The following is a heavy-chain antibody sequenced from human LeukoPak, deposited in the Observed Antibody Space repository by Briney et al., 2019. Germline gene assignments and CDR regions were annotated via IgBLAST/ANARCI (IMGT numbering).Heavy chain of an antibody. Sequence: GASVKVSCKASGYTFTSYGISWVRQAPGQGLEWMGWISAYNGNTNYAQKLQGRVTMTTDTSTSTAYMELRSLRSDDTAVYYCARGGDPGEQLVQPVYTCQFDYWGQGTLVTVSS. V-gene: IGHV1-18*01. CDR1: GYTFTSYG. CDR2: ISAYNGNT. J-gene: IGHJ4*02. CDR3: ARGGDPGEQLVQPVYTCQFDY. D-gene: IGHD6-6*01.